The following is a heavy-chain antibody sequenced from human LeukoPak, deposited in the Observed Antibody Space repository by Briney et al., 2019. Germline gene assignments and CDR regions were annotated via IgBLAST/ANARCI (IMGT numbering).Heavy chain of an antibody. Sequence: ASVKVSCKASGYTFTSYGINWVRQATGQGLEWMGWINPYSGHTGYAQTFQGRVTMTRNNSLSTAYMELSSLRSEDTAIYYCARVTVLIPSANLWFDPWGQGTLVTVSS. J-gene: IGHJ5*02. CDR2: INPYSGHT. D-gene: IGHD2-2*01. CDR3: ARVTVLIPSANLWFDP. V-gene: IGHV1-8*01. CDR1: GYTFTSYG.